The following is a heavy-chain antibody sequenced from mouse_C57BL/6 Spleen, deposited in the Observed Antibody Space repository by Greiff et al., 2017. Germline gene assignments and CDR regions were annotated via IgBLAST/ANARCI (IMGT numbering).Heavy chain of an antibody. CDR3: ARSGQLRLRGGYYFDY. V-gene: IGHV1-52*01. Sequence: QVQLQQPGAELVRPGSSVKLSCKASGYTFTSYWMHWVKQRPIQGLEWIGNIDPSDSETHYNQKFKDKATLTVDKSSSTAYMQLSSLTSEDSGVYYCARSGQLRLRGGYYFDYWGQGTTLTVSS. CDR1: GYTFTSYW. J-gene: IGHJ2*01. D-gene: IGHD3-2*02. CDR2: IDPSDSET.